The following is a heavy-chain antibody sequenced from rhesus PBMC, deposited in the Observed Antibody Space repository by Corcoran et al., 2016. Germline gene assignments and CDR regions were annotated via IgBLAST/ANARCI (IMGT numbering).Heavy chain of an antibody. Sequence: QVQLQESGPGLVKPSETLSLTFAVSGGSISDDYYWSWIRQTPGKGLDWIRYYLGSGGGTNYNSSLKNRVTISIDTSKNQFSLKLSSVTAADTAVYYCARDRGSGWPGFDYWGQGVLVTVSS. V-gene: IGHV4-106*01. J-gene: IGHJ4*01. D-gene: IGHD6-31*01. CDR3: ARDRGSGWPGFDY. CDR1: GGSISDDYY. CDR2: YLGSGGGT.